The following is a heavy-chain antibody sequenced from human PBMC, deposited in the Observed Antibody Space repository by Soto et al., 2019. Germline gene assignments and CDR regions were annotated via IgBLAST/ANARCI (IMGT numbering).Heavy chain of an antibody. CDR1: GGTFSSYA. CDR2: IIPIFATT. V-gene: IGHV1-69*01. D-gene: IGHD3-10*01. CDR3: ARNGRGVKDVQH. Sequence: QVQLVQSGAEVTKPGSSVKVSCKASGGTFSSYAIYWVRQAPGQGLQWMGGIIPIFATTNYAQKFQGRVTITADESTSTAYMELSSLRSDDTAVYYCARNGRGVKDVQHWGQGTLVTVSS. J-gene: IGHJ1*01.